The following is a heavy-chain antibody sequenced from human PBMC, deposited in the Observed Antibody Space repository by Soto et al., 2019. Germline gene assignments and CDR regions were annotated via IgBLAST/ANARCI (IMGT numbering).Heavy chain of an antibody. V-gene: IGHV1-18*01. J-gene: IGHJ4*02. CDR1: GYTLTSYG. D-gene: IGHD2-8*01. CDR3: ATNRDYYFDY. CDR2: ISPYNGNT. Sequence: QVQLVQSGNEVKKPGASVKVSCKASGYTLTSYGISWVRQAPGQGLEWMGWISPYNGNTNYAQNFQGRVTMTTDTSTNTAYMELRSLRSDDTAVYYCATNRDYYFDYWGQGALVTVSS.